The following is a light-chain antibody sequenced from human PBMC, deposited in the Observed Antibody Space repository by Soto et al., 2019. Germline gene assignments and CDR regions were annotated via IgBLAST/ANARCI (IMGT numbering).Light chain of an antibody. CDR1: QSVSSSY. Sequence: EIVLTQSPGTLSLSPGERATLSCRASQSVSSSYLAWYQQKPGHAPRLLIYDASRRATGMPDRFSGSGSGTDFALTISRLEPEDFAVYYCQQYGSSSYTFGQGTKLEIK. CDR3: QQYGSSSYT. V-gene: IGKV3-20*01. J-gene: IGKJ2*01. CDR2: DAS.